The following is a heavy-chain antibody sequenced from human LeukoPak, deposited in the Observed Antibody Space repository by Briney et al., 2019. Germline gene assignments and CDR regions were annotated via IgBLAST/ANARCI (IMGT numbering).Heavy chain of an antibody. CDR1: EFTFSNYA. CDR3: ARTRPGSYFDY. D-gene: IGHD1-14*01. J-gene: IGHJ4*02. Sequence: GGSLRLSCAASEFTFSNYAMNWVRQAPGKGLEYVSAISSNGGRTYYANSVKGRFTISRDNSRNTLYLQMGSLRAEDMAVYYCARTRPGSYFDYWGQGTLVTVSS. V-gene: IGHV3-64*01. CDR2: ISSNGGRT.